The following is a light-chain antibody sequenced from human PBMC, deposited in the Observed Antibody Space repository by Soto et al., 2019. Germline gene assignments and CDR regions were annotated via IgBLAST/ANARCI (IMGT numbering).Light chain of an antibody. Sequence: DIQMTQSPPSLSASVGDRVSITCRASQTISTYVNWYQHKPGQAPKLLIYSASTLQSGVPARFSGSGSGTHFTLTITSLQPEDFSTDFCQQSYSTPFTFGPGTRVDV. CDR3: QQSYSTPFT. V-gene: IGKV1-39*01. J-gene: IGKJ3*01. CDR2: SAS. CDR1: QTISTY.